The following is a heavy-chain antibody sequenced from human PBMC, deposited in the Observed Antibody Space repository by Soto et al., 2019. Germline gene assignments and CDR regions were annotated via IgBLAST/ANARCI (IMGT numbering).Heavy chain of an antibody. J-gene: IGHJ4*02. D-gene: IGHD3-22*01. CDR1: GFTFSSYG. CDR3: ARDHFYDSSGYLKN. Sequence: QVQLVESGGGVVQPGRSLRLSCAASGFTFSSYGMHWVRQAPGKGLEWVAVIWYDGSNKYYADSVKGRFTISRDNSKNTLYLQMNSLRAEDTAVYYCARDHFYDSSGYLKNWGQGTLVTVSS. V-gene: IGHV3-33*01. CDR2: IWYDGSNK.